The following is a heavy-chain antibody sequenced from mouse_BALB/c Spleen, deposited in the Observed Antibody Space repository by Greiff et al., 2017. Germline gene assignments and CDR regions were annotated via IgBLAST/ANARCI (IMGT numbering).Heavy chain of an antibody. Sequence: DVMLVESGGDLVKPGGSLKLSCAASGFTFSSYGMSWVRQTPDKRLEWVATISSGGSYTYYPDSVKGRFTISRDNAKNTLYLQMSSLKSEDTAMYYCARLGSHNAMDYWGQGTSVTVSS. J-gene: IGHJ4*01. CDR1: GFTFSSYG. CDR2: ISSGGSYT. CDR3: ARLGSHNAMDY. V-gene: IGHV5-6*02. D-gene: IGHD4-1*01.